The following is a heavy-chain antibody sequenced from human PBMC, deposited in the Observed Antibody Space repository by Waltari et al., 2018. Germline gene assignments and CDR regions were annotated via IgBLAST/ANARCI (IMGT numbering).Heavy chain of an antibody. V-gene: IGHV3-33*06. D-gene: IGHD3-10*01. Sequence: QVQLVESGGGVVQPGMSLRLSCDASGFSLSNFGMPWVRQVPGKGLGWVALAWFDGVKTYYADSVRGRFTISRDNSKNTLYLDIKNLRVDDTAIYYCAKDAFGNTYLDHWGQGTLVTVSS. CDR2: AWFDGVKT. CDR3: AKDAFGNTYLDH. J-gene: IGHJ5*02. CDR1: GFSLSNFG.